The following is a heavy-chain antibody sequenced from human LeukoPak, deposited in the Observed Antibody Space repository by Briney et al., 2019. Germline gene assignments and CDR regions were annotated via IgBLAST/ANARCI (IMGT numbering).Heavy chain of an antibody. CDR1: GGSISSGSYY. CDR2: IYTSGST. J-gene: IGHJ5*02. D-gene: IGHD2-2*01. V-gene: IGHV4-61*02. CDR3: ASEPVVPAANLFDP. Sequence: SQTLSLTCTVSGGSISSGSYYWSWIRQPAGKGLEWIGRIYTSGSTNYSPSLKSRVTISVDTSKNQFSLKLSSVTAADTAVYYCASEPVVPAANLFDPWGQGTLVTVSS.